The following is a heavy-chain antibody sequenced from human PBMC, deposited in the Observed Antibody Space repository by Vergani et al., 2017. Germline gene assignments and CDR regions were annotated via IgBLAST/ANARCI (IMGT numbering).Heavy chain of an antibody. J-gene: IGHJ6*02. Sequence: QVQLQESGPGLVKPSETLSLTCTVSGGSISSHYWSWIRQPPGKGLEWIGYIYYSGSTNYNPSLQSRVTISVDTSKNQFSLKLSSVTAADTAVYYCARTLLTSSWYGRINYYGMDVWGQGTTVTVSS. D-gene: IGHD6-13*01. V-gene: IGHV4-59*11. CDR3: ARTLLTSSWYGRINYYGMDV. CDR2: IYYSGST. CDR1: GGSISSHY.